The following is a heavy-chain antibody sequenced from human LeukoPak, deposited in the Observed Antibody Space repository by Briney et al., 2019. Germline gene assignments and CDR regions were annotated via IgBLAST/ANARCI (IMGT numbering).Heavy chain of an antibody. CDR3: ARMVGDLYFEYLHY. D-gene: IGHD1-26*01. Sequence: SETLSLTCTVSGGSISSIISYWGWIRQPPGKGLEWIGNIYYSGDIYYNPSLKSRVTISVDTSKNQFSLRLSSVTAADTAVYYCARMVGDLYFEYLHYWGQGTLVTVSS. CDR1: GGSISSIISY. CDR2: IYYSGDI. J-gene: IGHJ1*01. V-gene: IGHV4-39*01.